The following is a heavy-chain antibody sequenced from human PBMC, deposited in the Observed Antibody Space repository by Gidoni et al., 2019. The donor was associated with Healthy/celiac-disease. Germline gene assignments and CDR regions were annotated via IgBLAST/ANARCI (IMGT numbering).Heavy chain of an antibody. J-gene: IGHJ6*03. CDR1: GGSFSGYY. CDR2: INHSGST. CDR3: ARGHSTSYFLYYYYDMDV. V-gene: IGHV4-34*01. D-gene: IGHD1-26*01. Sequence: QVQLQQWGAGLLKPSETLSLICAVYGGSFSGYYWGWIRQPPGKGLEWIGEINHSGSTNYNPSLKSLVTISVDTSKNQFSLKLSSVAAADTAVYYCARGHSTSYFLYYYYDMDVWGKGTTVTVSS.